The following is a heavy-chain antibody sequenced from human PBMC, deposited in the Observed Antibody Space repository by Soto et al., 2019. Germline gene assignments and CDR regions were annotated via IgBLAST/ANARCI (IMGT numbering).Heavy chain of an antibody. CDR2: IYHSGTT. CDR1: GGSISSGNW. CDR3: AREAIAVAATYYFDY. J-gene: IGHJ4*02. D-gene: IGHD6-19*01. Sequence: QVQLQESGPGLVKPSGTLSLTCAVSGGSISSGNWWSWVRQPPGKGLECIGEIYHSGTTNYNPSLKSRVTISVDKSKNQCSLKLTSVTAADTAVYYCAREAIAVAATYYFDYWGQGTLVTVSS. V-gene: IGHV4-4*02.